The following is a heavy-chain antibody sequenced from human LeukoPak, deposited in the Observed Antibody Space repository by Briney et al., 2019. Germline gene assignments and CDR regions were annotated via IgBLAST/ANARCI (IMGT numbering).Heavy chain of an antibody. CDR2: IRYDGSNK. CDR3: AKDSIYYYGSGSYLDY. Sequence: GGSLRLSCAASGFTFSSYGMHWVRQASGKGLEWVAFIRYDGSNKYYADSVKGRFTISRDNSKNTLYLQMNSLRAEDTAVYYCAKDSIYYYGSGSYLDYWGQGTLVTVSS. CDR1: GFTFSSYG. J-gene: IGHJ4*02. V-gene: IGHV3-30*02. D-gene: IGHD3-10*01.